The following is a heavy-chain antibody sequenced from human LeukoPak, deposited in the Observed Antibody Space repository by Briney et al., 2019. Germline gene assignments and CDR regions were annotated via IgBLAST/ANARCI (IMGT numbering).Heavy chain of an antibody. V-gene: IGHV4-4*07. CDR3: ARGWINLAY. Sequence: PSETLSLTCTVSGGSISSYYWSWIRQPAGKGLELIGRIHTSGSTNYNPSLKNRATMSVDTSKNQLSLNLTSVTAADPAVYSCARGWINLAYWGHGTLVTVSS. CDR2: IHTSGST. D-gene: IGHD5-12*01. J-gene: IGHJ4*01. CDR1: GGSISSYY.